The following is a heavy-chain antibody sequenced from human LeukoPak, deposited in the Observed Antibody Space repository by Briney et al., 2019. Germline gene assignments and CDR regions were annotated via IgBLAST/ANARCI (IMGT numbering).Heavy chain of an antibody. J-gene: IGHJ1*01. CDR3: TRGADDYKTAY. Sequence: PSQTLSLVCSVPDDSLFSGGSIWSWIRQHPEKGLEWIGHIHPIGTTFYNPSLRSRLSISLDTSNNRFSLEMTSMTAADTAIYYCTRGADDYKTAYWGQGTLVTVSS. CDR2: IHPIGTT. D-gene: IGHD5-24*01. V-gene: IGHV4-31*02. CDR1: DDSLFSGGSI.